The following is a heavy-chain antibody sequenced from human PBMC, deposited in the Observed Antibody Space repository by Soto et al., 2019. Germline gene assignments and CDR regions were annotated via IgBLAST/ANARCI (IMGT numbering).Heavy chain of an antibody. CDR2: ISSSSSTI. D-gene: IGHD3-10*01. J-gene: IGHJ4*02. Sequence: GGSLRLSCAASGFTFSSYSMNWVRQAPGKGLEWVSYISSSSSTIYYADSVKGRFTISRDNAKNSLCLQMNSLRAEDTAVYYCARANYYGSPGDFDYWGQGTQVTVSS. V-gene: IGHV3-48*01. CDR3: ARANYYGSPGDFDY. CDR1: GFTFSSYS.